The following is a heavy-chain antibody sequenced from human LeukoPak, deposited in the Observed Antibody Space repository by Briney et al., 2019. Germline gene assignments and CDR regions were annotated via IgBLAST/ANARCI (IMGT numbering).Heavy chain of an antibody. D-gene: IGHD3-10*01. Sequence: GASVKVSCKASGGTFSSYAISWVRQAPGQGLEWMGRIIPILGMANYAQKFQGRVTITADKSTSTAYMELSSLRSEDTAVYYCARDRSYYGSGSPPNYWGQGTLVTVSS. CDR3: ARDRSYYGSGSPPNY. V-gene: IGHV1-69*04. CDR1: GGTFSSYA. J-gene: IGHJ4*02. CDR2: IIPILGMA.